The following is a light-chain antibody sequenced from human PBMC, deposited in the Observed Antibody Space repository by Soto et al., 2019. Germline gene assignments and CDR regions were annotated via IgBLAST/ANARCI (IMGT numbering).Light chain of an antibody. CDR1: EGIKNW. CDR2: TGS. CDR3: QQAASFPIT. V-gene: IGKV1-12*01. Sequence: DIQMTQSPSYVSASVGDRVTITCRASEGIKNWLAWYQQKPGQAPNLLIYTGSSLQSGVPSRFSGSGSGTDFTLTINSLQPEDFATYYCQQAASFPITFGQGTRLEI. J-gene: IGKJ5*01.